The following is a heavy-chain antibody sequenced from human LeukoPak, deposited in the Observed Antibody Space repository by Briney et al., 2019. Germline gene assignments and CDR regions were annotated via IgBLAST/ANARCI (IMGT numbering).Heavy chain of an antibody. V-gene: IGHV4-34*01. CDR3: ASGTHYYDSSGSFDY. Sequence: PSETLSLTCAVYGGSFSGYYWSWIRQPPGKGLEWIGEINHSGSTNYNPSLKSRVTISVDTSKNQFSLKLSSGTAADTAVYYCASGTHYYDSSGSFDYWGQGTLVTVSS. J-gene: IGHJ4*02. D-gene: IGHD3-22*01. CDR1: GGSFSGYY. CDR2: INHSGST.